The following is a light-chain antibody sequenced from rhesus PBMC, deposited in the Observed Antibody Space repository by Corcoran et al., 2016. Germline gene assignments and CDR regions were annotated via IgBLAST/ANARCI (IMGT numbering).Light chain of an antibody. J-gene: IGLJ1*01. V-gene: IGLV2S9*01. CDR1: SSDIGGYND. CDR3: CSYRSGSTFYI. CDR2: DVS. Sequence: QSALTQPPSVSKSLGQSVTISCTGTSSDIGGYNDVSWYQQHPGTAPRLMIYDVSKRPSGVSDRFSGSKSGNTASLTISGLQAEDEADYYCCSYRSGSTFYIFGAGTRLTVL.